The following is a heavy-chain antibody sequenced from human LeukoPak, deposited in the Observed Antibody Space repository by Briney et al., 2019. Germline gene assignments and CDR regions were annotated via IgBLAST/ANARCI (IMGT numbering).Heavy chain of an antibody. CDR1: GYTFTSYD. D-gene: IGHD3-16*02. Sequence: ASVKVSCKASGYTFTSYDINWVRQATGQGLEWMGWMNPNSGNTGYAQKFQGRVTITRNTSISTAYMELSSLRSEDPAVYYCARGVNWGSYRYGSYYFDYWGQGTLVTVSS. V-gene: IGHV1-8*03. CDR2: MNPNSGNT. J-gene: IGHJ4*02. CDR3: ARGVNWGSYRYGSYYFDY.